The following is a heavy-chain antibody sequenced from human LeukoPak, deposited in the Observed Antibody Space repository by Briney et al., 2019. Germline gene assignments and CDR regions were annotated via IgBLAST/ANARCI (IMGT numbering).Heavy chain of an antibody. J-gene: IGHJ4*02. CDR3: ARQDGEIAARSATGFDY. V-gene: IGHV4-39*01. CDR2: INHSGST. Sequence: PSETLSLTCTVSGGSISGSSYYWGWIRQPPGKGLEWIGEINHSGSTNYNPSLKSRVTISVDTSKNQFSLKLSSVTAADTAVYYCARQDGEIAARSATGFDYWGQGTLVTVSS. CDR1: GGSISGSSYY. D-gene: IGHD6-6*01.